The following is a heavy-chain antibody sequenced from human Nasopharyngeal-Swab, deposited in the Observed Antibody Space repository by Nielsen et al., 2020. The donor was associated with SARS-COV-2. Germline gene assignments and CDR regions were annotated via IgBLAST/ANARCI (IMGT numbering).Heavy chain of an antibody. CDR3: ARSELRYFDWLSHFDY. CDR1: GDSFTSYA. Sequence: ASVKVSGKASGDSFTSYAMHWVRQAPGQRLEWMGWINAGNGNTKYSQKFQGRVTITRGTSASTAYMELSSLRSEDTAVYYCARSELRYFDWLSHFDYWGQGTLVTVSS. D-gene: IGHD3-9*01. CDR2: INAGNGNT. J-gene: IGHJ4*02. V-gene: IGHV1-3*01.